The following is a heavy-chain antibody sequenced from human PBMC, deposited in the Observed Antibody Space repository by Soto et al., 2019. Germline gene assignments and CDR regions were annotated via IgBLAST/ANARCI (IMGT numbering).Heavy chain of an antibody. V-gene: IGHV4-59*01. D-gene: IGHD3-10*01. CDR1: GGSISSYY. CDR3: VRQNYGSGTYPNYYYGMDV. CDR2: IYYSGIT. J-gene: IGHJ6*02. Sequence: SETLSLTCTVSGGSISSYYLSWIRQPPGKGLEWIGYIYYSGITNYNPSLKSRVTISVDTSKNQFSLKLSSVTAADTAVYYCVRQNYGSGTYPNYYYGMDVWGQGTTVTVSS.